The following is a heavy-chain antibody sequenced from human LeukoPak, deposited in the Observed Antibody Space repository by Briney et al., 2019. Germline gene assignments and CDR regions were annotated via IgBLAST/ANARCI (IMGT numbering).Heavy chain of an antibody. J-gene: IGHJ4*02. CDR2: INSDGSST. Sequence: PGGSLRLSCAASGFTFSSYWMHWVRHAPGKGLVWVSRINSDGSSTSYADSVKGRFTISRDNAKNTLYLQMNSLRAEDTAVYYCARMGAMAEEDYWGQGTLVTVSS. V-gene: IGHV3-74*01. CDR3: ARMGAMAEEDY. D-gene: IGHD1-26*01. CDR1: GFTFSSYW.